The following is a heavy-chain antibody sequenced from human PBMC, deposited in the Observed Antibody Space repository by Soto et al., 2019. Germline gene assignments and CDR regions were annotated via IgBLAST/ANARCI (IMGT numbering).Heavy chain of an antibody. V-gene: IGHV3-9*01. J-gene: IGHJ4*02. CDR1: GFTFDDYA. Sequence: EVQLVESGGGLVQPGRSLRLSCAASGFTFDDYAMHWVRQAPGKGLEWVSGISWNSGSIGYADSVKGRFTISRDNAKNSLFLQMNGVRAEDTALYYCAKDGEYDFWSGYYFDYWGQGTLVTVSS. D-gene: IGHD3-3*01. CDR3: AKDGEYDFWSGYYFDY. CDR2: ISWNSGSI.